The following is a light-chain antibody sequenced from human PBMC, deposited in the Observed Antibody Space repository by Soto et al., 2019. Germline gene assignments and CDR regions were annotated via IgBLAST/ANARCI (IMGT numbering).Light chain of an antibody. Sequence: QLVLTQSPSASASPGASVKLTCTLSSGHSNYAIAWHQLQPEKGPRYLMKVNSDGSHNKGDGIPDRFSGSSSGAERYLTISSLLSEDEADYYCQAWGEGIRVFGGGTKLTVL. CDR3: QAWGEGIRV. CDR2: VNSDGSH. V-gene: IGLV4-69*01. J-gene: IGLJ3*02. CDR1: SGHSNYA.